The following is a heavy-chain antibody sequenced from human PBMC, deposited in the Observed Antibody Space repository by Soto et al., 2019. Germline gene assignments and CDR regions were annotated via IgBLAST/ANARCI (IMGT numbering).Heavy chain of an antibody. CDR2: ISAYNDNT. J-gene: IGHJ4*02. V-gene: IGHV1-18*01. CDR3: ARGSTYYYDSSGYRELDY. CDR1: GYTFTSYG. Sequence: GASVKVSCKASGYTFTSYGISWVRQAPGQGLEWMGWISAYNDNTNYAQKLQGRVTMTTDTSTSTAYMELRGLRSDDTAVYYCARGSTYYYDSSGYRELDYWGQGTLVTVSS. D-gene: IGHD3-22*01.